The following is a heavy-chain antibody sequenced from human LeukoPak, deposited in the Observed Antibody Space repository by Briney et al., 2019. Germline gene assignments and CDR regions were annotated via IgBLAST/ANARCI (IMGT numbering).Heavy chain of an antibody. Sequence: SETLSLTCTVSGYSISSGYYWGWIRQPPGKGLEWIGSFYHSGSTYYNPSLKSRVTISLDTSKNQFSLKLSSVTAADTAIYYCAKSFSETERATITAYWGQGTLVTVSS. CDR3: AKSFSETERATITAY. J-gene: IGHJ4*02. V-gene: IGHV4-38-2*02. CDR2: FYHSGST. D-gene: IGHD5-24*01. CDR1: GYSISSGYY.